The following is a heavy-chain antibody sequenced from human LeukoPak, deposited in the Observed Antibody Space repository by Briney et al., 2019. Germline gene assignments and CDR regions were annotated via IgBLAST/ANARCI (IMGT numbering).Heavy chain of an antibody. CDR3: ARDIAAAGTCDY. CDR2: INAGNGNT. J-gene: IGHJ4*02. CDR1: GYTFTSYA. Sequence: ASVKVSCTASGYTFTSYAMHWVRQAPGQRLEWMGWINAGNGNTKYSQKFQGRVTITRDTSASTAYMELSSLRSEDTAVYYCARDIAAAGTCDYWGQGTLVTVSS. V-gene: IGHV1-3*01. D-gene: IGHD6-13*01.